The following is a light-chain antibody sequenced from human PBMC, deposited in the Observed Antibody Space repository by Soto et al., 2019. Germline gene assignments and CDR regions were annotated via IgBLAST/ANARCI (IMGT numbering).Light chain of an antibody. CDR2: AAS. CDR3: QQLDSYPIT. J-gene: IGKJ5*01. Sequence: IQLTQSPSSLSASVRDRVTITCRASQGISNYLAWYQQKPGKAPNLMSYAASTLQSGVPSRFRGSGSGTDFTLTISSLQPEDFETYYCQQLDSYPITFGQGTRLEIK. CDR1: QGISNY. V-gene: IGKV1-9*01.